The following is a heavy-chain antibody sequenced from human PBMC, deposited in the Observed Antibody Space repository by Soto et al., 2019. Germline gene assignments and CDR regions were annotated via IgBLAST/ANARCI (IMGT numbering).Heavy chain of an antibody. CDR1: GFTFGASA. J-gene: IGHJ6*02. D-gene: IGHD3-9*01. V-gene: IGHV3-73*01. CDR3: ARDLTYYDILTGYASYGMDV. CDR2: IGSKGETYAT. Sequence: GGSLRLSCAASGFTFGASALQWVRQASGKGLEWLGRIGSKGETYATTYAASVKGRFTISRDNAKNTLYLQMNSLRAEDTAVYYCARDLTYYDILTGYASYGMDVWGQGTTVTVSS.